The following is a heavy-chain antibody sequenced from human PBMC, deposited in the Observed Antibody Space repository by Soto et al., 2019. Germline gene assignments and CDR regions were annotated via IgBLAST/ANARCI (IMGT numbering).Heavy chain of an antibody. V-gene: IGHV3-9*01. J-gene: IGHJ4*02. CDR3: AKDGRWYYDSSGYCGFGSRVDY. CDR2: ISWNSGSI. D-gene: IGHD3-22*01. Sequence: SLRLSCAASVFTFDDYAMHWVRQAPGKGLEWVSGISWNSGSIGYADSVKGRFTISRDNAKNSLYLQMNSLRAEDTALYYCAKDGRWYYDSSGYCGFGSRVDYWGQGTLVTVSS. CDR1: VFTFDDYA.